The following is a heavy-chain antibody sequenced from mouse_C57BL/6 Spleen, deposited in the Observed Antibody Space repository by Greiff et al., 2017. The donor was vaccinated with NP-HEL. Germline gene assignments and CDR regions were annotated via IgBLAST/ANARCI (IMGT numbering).Heavy chain of an antibody. D-gene: IGHD1-1*01. J-gene: IGHJ1*03. CDR1: GYTFTDHT. CDR2: IYPRDGST. CDR3: ARYGSSPYWYFDV. V-gene: IGHV1-78*01. Sequence: VQLQQSDAELVKPGASVKISCKVSGYTFTDHTIHWMKQRPEQGLEWIGYIYPRDGSTKYNEKFKGKATLTADKSSSTAYMQLNSLTFEDAAVYFCARYGSSPYWYFDVWGTGTTVTVSS.